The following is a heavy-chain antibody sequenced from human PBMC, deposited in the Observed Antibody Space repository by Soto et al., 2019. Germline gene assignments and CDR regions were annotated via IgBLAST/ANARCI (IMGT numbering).Heavy chain of an antibody. CDR3: ATCLWNPLAWLDT. J-gene: IGHJ5*02. CDR1: GGSISSSSYY. Sequence: QLQLQESGSGLVKPSETLSLTCTVSGGSISSSSYYWAWIRQPPGKGLEGIGSIYYNGATYYNPALMSRDPALKSLSSITIDTSRNQSTLKLSSLTAADTTVYYFATCLWNPLAWLDTWGQGTLVTVSS. CDR2: IYYNGAT. V-gene: IGHV4-39*01. D-gene: IGHD1-1*01.